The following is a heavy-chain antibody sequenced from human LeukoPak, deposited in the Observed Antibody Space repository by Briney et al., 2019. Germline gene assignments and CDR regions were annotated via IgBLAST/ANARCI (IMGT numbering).Heavy chain of an antibody. J-gene: IGHJ4*02. CDR3: ARPGGPYYYGSGPSYYFDY. Sequence: PGGSLRLSCAASGFTFSSYWMSWVRQAPGKGLEWVANIKQDGSEKYYVDSVKGRFTISRDNSKNTLYLQMNSLRAEDTAVYYCARPGGPYYYGSGPSYYFDYWGQGTLVTVSS. CDR2: IKQDGSEK. V-gene: IGHV3-7*01. CDR1: GFTFSSYW. D-gene: IGHD3-10*01.